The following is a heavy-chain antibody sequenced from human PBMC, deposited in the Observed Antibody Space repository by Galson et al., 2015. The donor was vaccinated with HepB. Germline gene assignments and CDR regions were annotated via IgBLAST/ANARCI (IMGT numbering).Heavy chain of an antibody. CDR1: GYTFTSYY. D-gene: IGHD3-16*02. Sequence: SVKVSCKASGYTFTSYYMHWVRQAPGQGLEWMGIINPSGGSTSYAQKFQGRVTMTRDTSTSTVYMELSSLRSEDTAVYYCYVWGSYREAFDYWGQGTLVTVSS. J-gene: IGHJ4*02. CDR3: YVWGSYREAFDY. V-gene: IGHV1-46*01. CDR2: INPSGGST.